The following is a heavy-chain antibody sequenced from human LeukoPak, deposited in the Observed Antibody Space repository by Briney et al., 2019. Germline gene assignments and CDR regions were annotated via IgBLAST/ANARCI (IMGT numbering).Heavy chain of an antibody. Sequence: QPGGSLRLSCAASGFTFSSYWMSWVRQAPGKGLEWVANIKQDGSEKYYVDSVKGRFTISRDNAKNSLYLQMNSLRAEDTAVYYCARDRHYGSGIFDYWGQGTLVTVSS. D-gene: IGHD3-10*01. V-gene: IGHV3-7*01. CDR2: IKQDGSEK. CDR3: ARDRHYGSGIFDY. J-gene: IGHJ4*02. CDR1: GFTFSSYW.